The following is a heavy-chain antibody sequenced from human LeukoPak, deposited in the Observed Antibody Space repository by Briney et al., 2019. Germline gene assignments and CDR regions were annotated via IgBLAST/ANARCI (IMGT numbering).Heavy chain of an antibody. CDR3: ARDVVEYCSGGSCKRYAY. CDR1: GFTFSSYE. D-gene: IGHD2-15*01. CDR2: ISESGSTR. J-gene: IGHJ4*02. V-gene: IGHV3-48*03. Sequence: GGSLRLSCAASGFTFSSYEMNWVRQAPGKGLEWVSYISESGSTRYYADSVKGRFTISRDNAKNSLYLQMNSLRAEDTAVYYCARDVVEYCSGGSCKRYAYWGQGSLVTVSS.